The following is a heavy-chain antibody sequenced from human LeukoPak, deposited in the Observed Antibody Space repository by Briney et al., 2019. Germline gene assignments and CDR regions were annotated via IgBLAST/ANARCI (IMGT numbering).Heavy chain of an antibody. D-gene: IGHD2-15*01. J-gene: IGHJ4*02. V-gene: IGHV3-74*01. CDR2: IRRDGTT. CDR3: ARDAGQATPFDY. CDR1: GFTVSSYW. Sequence: GGSLTLSCAASGFTVSSYWIHWVRQAPGKGLVWASLIRRDGTTSFAASVQGRFTISRDNARNTLYLQMNSLAAEDTAVYYCARDAGQATPFDYWGPGTLVTVSS.